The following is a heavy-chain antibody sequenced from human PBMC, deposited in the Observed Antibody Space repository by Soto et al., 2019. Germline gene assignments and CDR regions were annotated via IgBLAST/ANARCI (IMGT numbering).Heavy chain of an antibody. Sequence: SVKVSCKASGGTFSSYAISWVRQAPGQGLEWMGGIIPIFGTANYAQKFQGRVTITADESTSTAYMELSSLRSEDTAVYYCARSRAGEGNRSGFYGMDVWGQGTTVTVSS. V-gene: IGHV1-69*13. CDR1: GGTFSSYA. D-gene: IGHD6-19*01. J-gene: IGHJ6*02. CDR2: IIPIFGTA. CDR3: ARSRAGEGNRSGFYGMDV.